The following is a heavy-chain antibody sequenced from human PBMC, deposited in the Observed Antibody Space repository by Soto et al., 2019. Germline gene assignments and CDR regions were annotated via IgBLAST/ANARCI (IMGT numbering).Heavy chain of an antibody. J-gene: IGHJ6*02. D-gene: IGHD1-1*01. CDR3: ARDKDRLQLGGNYYYILDV. Sequence: QVQLVQSGAEVKKPGSSVKVSCKASGGTFSNSAISWVRQAPGEGLEWVGGIMPVFPTPDYAQNFQGRGTITADESTTTAYLELTSLRADDTAVYYCARDKDRLQLGGNYYYILDVWGQGTAITVSS. CDR1: GGTFSNSA. V-gene: IGHV1-69*12. CDR2: IMPVFPTP.